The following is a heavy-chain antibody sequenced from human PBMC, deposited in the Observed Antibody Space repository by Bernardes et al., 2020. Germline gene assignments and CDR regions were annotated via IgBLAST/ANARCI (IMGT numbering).Heavy chain of an antibody. CDR3: AKVTMVRGVISGFDY. V-gene: IGHV3-23*01. J-gene: IGHJ4*02. CDR1: GFTFSSYA. CDR2: ISGSGGST. D-gene: IGHD3-10*01. Sequence: GGSLRLSCAASGFTFSSYAMSWVRQAPGKGLEWVSAISGSGGSTYYADSVKGRFTISRDNSKNTLYLQMNSLRAEDTAVYYCAKVTMVRGVISGFDYWGQGTLVTVSS.